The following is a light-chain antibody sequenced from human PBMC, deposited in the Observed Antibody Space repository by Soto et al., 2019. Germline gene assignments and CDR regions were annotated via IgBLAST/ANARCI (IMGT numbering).Light chain of an antibody. Sequence: DFEMTQSPSSLSASVGDRVTIXXRSSESISHFLHWYQQQPGKLPQRXLDSAASLHRAGPSTWISSGAATKFTLTISSLEHVDFATDYCRQSYSISWTFGEGTKVEIK. J-gene: IGKJ1*01. CDR2: SAA. CDR3: RQSYSISWT. V-gene: IGKV1-39*01. CDR1: ESISHF.